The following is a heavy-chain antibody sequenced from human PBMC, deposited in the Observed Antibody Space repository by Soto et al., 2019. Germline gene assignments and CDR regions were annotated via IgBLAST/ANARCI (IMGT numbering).Heavy chain of an antibody. V-gene: IGHV3-7*01. CDR1: GFTFSSYW. J-gene: IGHJ6*02. Sequence: GSLRLSCAASGFTFSSYWMSWVRQAPGKGLEWVANIKQDGSEKYYVDSVKGRFTISRDNAKNSLYLQMNSLRAEDTAVYYCARWSTYYDFWSGYEIPYYGMDVWGQGTTVTVSS. D-gene: IGHD3-3*01. CDR2: IKQDGSEK. CDR3: ARWSTYYDFWSGYEIPYYGMDV.